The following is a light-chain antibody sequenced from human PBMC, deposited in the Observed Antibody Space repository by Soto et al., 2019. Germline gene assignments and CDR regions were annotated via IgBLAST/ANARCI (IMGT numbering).Light chain of an antibody. CDR2: KNN. CDR1: SSNIGSNY. V-gene: IGLV1-47*01. Sequence: QAVVTQPPSASGTPGQRVTISCSGSSSNIGSNYVYWYQQLPGTAPKLLIYKNNQRPSGVPDRFSGSKSGTSASLAISGLRSEDDADYYCASWDDSLSGVLFGGGTQLTVL. J-gene: IGLJ2*01. CDR3: ASWDDSLSGVL.